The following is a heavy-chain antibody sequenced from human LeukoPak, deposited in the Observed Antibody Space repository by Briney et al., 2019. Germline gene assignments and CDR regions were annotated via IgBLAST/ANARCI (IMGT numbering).Heavy chain of an antibody. J-gene: IGHJ5*02. Sequence: GRSLRLTCAASGFTFSSYAMHWVRQAPDKGLEWVAVISYDGSNKCYADSVKGRFTISRDNSKNTLYLQMNSLRAEDTAVYYCARAKYSSSWFDPWGQGTLVTVSS. CDR1: GFTFSSYA. D-gene: IGHD6-13*01. CDR3: ARAKYSSSWFDP. CDR2: ISYDGSNK. V-gene: IGHV3-30*04.